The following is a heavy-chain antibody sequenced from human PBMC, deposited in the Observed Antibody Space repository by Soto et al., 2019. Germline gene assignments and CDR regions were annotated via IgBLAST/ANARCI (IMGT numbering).Heavy chain of an antibody. D-gene: IGHD3-22*01. V-gene: IGHV4-4*02. CDR1: GASISSTNW. J-gene: IGHJ4*02. CDR2: IYHSGTT. Sequence: QVRLQESGPGLVKPSGTLSLTCSVSGASISSTNWWSWARQSPGKGLEWIGEIYHSGTTNYNPSVRSRVSISVDRSKNQFSLRLTSVIAADTALYYCARISGYHIDSWGQGTLVTVSS. CDR3: ARISGYHIDS.